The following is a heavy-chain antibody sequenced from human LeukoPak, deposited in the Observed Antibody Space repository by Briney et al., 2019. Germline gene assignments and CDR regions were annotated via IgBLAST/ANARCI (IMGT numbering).Heavy chain of an antibody. D-gene: IGHD2-15*01. V-gene: IGHV3-21*01. CDR2: ISSSSSYI. CDR3: ARNRYCSGGSCYGDAFDI. CDR1: GFTFSSYS. Sequence: PGGSLRLSCAASGFTFSSYSMNWVRQAPGKGLEWVSSISSSSSYIYYADSVKGRFTISRDNAKNSLYLRMNSLRAEDTAVYYCARNRYCSGGSCYGDAFDIWGQGTMVTVSS. J-gene: IGHJ3*02.